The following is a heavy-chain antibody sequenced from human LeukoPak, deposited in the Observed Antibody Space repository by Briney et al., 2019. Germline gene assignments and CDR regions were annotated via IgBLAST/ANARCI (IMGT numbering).Heavy chain of an antibody. Sequence: GGSLRLSCAASGFTFNTYWMGWVRQAPGKGLEWVANIKQDGSEKYYVDSVKGRFTISRDNAKNSLYLQMNSLRAEDTAVYYCARGVTYGDSPFDYWGQGTLVTVSS. CDR1: GFTFNTYW. CDR3: ARGVTYGDSPFDY. V-gene: IGHV3-7*01. J-gene: IGHJ4*02. D-gene: IGHD4-17*01. CDR2: IKQDGSEK.